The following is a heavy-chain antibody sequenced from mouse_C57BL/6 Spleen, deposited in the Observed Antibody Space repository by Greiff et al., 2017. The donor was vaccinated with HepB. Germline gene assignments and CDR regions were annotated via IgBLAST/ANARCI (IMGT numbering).Heavy chain of an antibody. D-gene: IGHD2-4*01. V-gene: IGHV5-4*01. CDR3: ARDHYDYGGAMDY. Sequence: EVMLVESGGGLVKPGGSLKLSCAASGFTFSSYAMSWVRQTPEKRLEWVATISDGGSYTYYPDNVKGRFTISRDNAKNNLYLQMSHLKSEDTAMYYCARDHYDYGGAMDYWGQGTSVTVSS. CDR1: GFTFSSYA. J-gene: IGHJ4*01. CDR2: ISDGGSYT.